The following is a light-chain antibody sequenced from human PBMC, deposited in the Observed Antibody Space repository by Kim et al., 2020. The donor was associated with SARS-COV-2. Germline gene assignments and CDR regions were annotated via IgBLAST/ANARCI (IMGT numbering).Light chain of an antibody. CDR2: DVS. CDR1: SGDVGGYSY. CDR3: SSYTSSSTHVV. Sequence: QSITIACNETSGDVGGYSYVSWYQQHPGKAPELMIYDVSNRPSGVSNRFSGAKSGNTASLTISGLQAEDEADYYGSSYTSSSTHVVFGGGTKVTVL. V-gene: IGLV2-14*03. J-gene: IGLJ2*01.